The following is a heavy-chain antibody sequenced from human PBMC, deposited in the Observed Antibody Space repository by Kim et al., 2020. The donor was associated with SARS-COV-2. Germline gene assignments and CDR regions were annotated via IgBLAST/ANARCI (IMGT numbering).Heavy chain of an antibody. V-gene: IGHV3-73*01. Sequence: GGSLRLSCSASGFTFSDSAIHRVRQASGRGLEWVGRIRNKNNRYATEYAASMKGRFTISRDESKRTAFLQMNSLKTEDTAVYYCTNDILSSYAMDVWGQGTTVTVSS. CDR1: GFTFSDSA. CDR2: IRNKNNRYAT. D-gene: IGHD3-9*01. CDR3: TNDILSSYAMDV. J-gene: IGHJ6*02.